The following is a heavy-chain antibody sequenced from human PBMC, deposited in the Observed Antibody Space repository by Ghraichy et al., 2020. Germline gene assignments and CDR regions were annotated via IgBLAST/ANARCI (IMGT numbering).Heavy chain of an antibody. Sequence: GGSLRLSCAASGFTFSSYAMHWVRQAPGKGLEWVAVISYDGSYKYYADSVKGRFTISRDNSKNTLYLQMNSLRAEDTAVYYCARGTGSTIAAAAIIDPWGQGTLVTVSS. D-gene: IGHD6-13*01. CDR3: ARGTGSTIAAAAIIDP. J-gene: IGHJ5*02. CDR1: GFTFSSYA. V-gene: IGHV3-30-3*01. CDR2: ISYDGSYK.